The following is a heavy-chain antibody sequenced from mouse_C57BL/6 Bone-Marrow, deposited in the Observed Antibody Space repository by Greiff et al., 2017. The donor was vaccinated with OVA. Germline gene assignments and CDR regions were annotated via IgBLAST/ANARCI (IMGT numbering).Heavy chain of an antibody. D-gene: IGHD4-1*01. CDR1: GFNIKDDY. CDR3: TTGTGYWYFDV. V-gene: IGHV14-4*01. CDR2: IDPENGDT. Sequence: DVQLQESGAELVRPGASVKLSCTASGFNIKDDYMHWVKQRPEQGLEWIGWIDPENGDTEYASKFQGKATITADTSSNTAYLQLSSLTSEDTAVYYCTTGTGYWYFDVWGTGTTVTVSS. J-gene: IGHJ1*03.